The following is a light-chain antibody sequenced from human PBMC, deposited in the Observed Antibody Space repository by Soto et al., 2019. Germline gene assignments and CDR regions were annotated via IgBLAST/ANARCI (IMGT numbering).Light chain of an antibody. V-gene: IGKV3-20*01. Sequence: EIVMTQSPATLSVSTGERVTLSCRASQSVRSNLAWYQQKPGQAPRLLIYNTFHRATGIPDRFSGTGSETDFTLTISRLEPEDFAVYHCQQYGALPPTFGQGTKVDI. J-gene: IGKJ1*01. CDR3: QQYGALPPT. CDR2: NTF. CDR1: QSVRSN.